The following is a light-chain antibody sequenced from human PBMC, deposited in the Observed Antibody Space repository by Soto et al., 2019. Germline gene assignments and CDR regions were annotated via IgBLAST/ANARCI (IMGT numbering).Light chain of an antibody. Sequence: EIVMTQSPATLSVSPGERATLSCRASQSVSSNLAWYQQKPGQAPRLLIYGASTRATGIPARFSGSGSGTEFTLTISSLQSEDFAVYYCQQYNNWWTFGQRTKVDI. V-gene: IGKV3-15*01. CDR2: GAS. CDR3: QQYNNWWT. J-gene: IGKJ1*01. CDR1: QSVSSN.